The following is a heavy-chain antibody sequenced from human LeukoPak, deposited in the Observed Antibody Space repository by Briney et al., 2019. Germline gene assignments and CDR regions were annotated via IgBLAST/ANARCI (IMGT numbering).Heavy chain of an antibody. V-gene: IGHV3-21*01. CDR1: GFTFSSYS. CDR2: ISSSSSYI. Sequence: GGSLRLSCAASGFTFSSYSMNWVRQAPGKGLEWVSSISSSSSYIYYADSVKGRFTISRDNAKNSLYLQMNSLRAEDTAVYYCAREKRDYGDYVRGGWFDPWGQGTLATVSS. D-gene: IGHD4-17*01. CDR3: AREKRDYGDYVRGGWFDP. J-gene: IGHJ5*02.